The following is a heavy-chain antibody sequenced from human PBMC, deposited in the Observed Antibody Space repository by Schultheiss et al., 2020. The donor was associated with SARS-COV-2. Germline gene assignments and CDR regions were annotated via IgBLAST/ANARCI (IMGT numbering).Heavy chain of an antibody. CDR3: ARTESVSPLVASYV. Sequence: SETLSLTCTVSGASMNSYYWSWIWQPPGKGLEWIGYVYYSGTTNSKPSLKRRVTISLDTSKNQFSLKLSSVTAADTAMYYCARTESVSPLVASYVWGRGTTVTVAS. D-gene: IGHD3-3*02. CDR2: VYYSGTT. CDR1: GASMNSYY. V-gene: IGHV4-59*01. J-gene: IGHJ6*02.